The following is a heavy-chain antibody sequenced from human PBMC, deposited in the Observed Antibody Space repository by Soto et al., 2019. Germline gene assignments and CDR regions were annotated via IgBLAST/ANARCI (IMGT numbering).Heavy chain of an antibody. CDR1: GSTFRNAW. CDR2: IKSKTDGGTT. J-gene: IGHJ4*02. D-gene: IGHD3-10*01. Sequence: EVQLVESGGGLVKPGGPLSLPCAAFGSTFRNAWRNWAGQAQGKGWGGVGRIKSKTDGGTTDYAAPVKGRFTISRDDSKNTLYLQMNSLKTEDTAVYYCTTDHGSGATRGGWGQGTLVTVSS. CDR3: TTDHGSGATRGG. V-gene: IGHV3-15*07.